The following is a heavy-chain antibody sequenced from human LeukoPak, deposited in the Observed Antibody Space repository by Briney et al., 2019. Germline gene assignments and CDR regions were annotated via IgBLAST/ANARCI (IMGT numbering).Heavy chain of an antibody. D-gene: IGHD4-23*01. V-gene: IGHV1-8*01. CDR1: GYTFTSYD. CDR3: ARGVVTQDFDY. CDR2: MNPNSGNT. J-gene: IGHJ4*02. Sequence: ASVKVSCKASGYTFTSYDINWVRQATGQGLEWMGWMNPNSGNTGYAQKFQGRVTMTRDTSISTAYMGLSRLRSDDTAVYYCARGVVTQDFDYWGQGTLVTVSS.